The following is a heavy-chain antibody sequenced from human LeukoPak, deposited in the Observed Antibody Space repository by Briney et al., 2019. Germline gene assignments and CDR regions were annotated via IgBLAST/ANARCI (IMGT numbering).Heavy chain of an antibody. V-gene: IGHV3-23*01. CDR2: ISGGGVTT. D-gene: IGHD3-22*01. CDR1: GFSFSSYG. Sequence: GGSLRLSCAASGFSFSSYGMSWVRQAPGKGLEWVSAISGGGVTTYYADSVKGRFTFSRDNSKNTLYLQMNSLRAEDTAVYYYARISSGYYYSNAFDIWGQGTMVTVSS. CDR3: ARISSGYYYSNAFDI. J-gene: IGHJ3*02.